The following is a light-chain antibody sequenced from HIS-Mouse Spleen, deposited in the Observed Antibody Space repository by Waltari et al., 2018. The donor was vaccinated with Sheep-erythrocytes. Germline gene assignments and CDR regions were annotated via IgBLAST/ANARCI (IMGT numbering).Light chain of an antibody. Sequence: QSALTQPPSASGSPGQSVTISCTGTSSDVGGYNYVSWYPQHPGKAPKLMIYEVSKRPSGVPYRFSGSKSGNTASLTVSGLQAEDEADYYCSSYAGSNNYVFGTGTKVTVL. V-gene: IGLV2-8*01. CDR2: EVS. J-gene: IGLJ1*01. CDR3: SSYAGSNNYV. CDR1: SSDVGGYNY.